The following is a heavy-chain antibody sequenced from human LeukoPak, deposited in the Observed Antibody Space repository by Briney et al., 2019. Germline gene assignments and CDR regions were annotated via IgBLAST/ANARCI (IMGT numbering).Heavy chain of an antibody. CDR3: ARTPAWFGEPDYAFDI. CDR1: GGSVSSGSYY. CDR2: IYYSGST. D-gene: IGHD3-10*01. Sequence: SETLSLTCTVSGGSVSSGSYYWSWIRQPPGKGLEWIGYIYYSGSTNYNPSLKGRVTISVDTSKNQFSLKLSSVTAADTAVYYCARTPAWFGEPDYAFDIWGQGTMVTVSS. J-gene: IGHJ3*02. V-gene: IGHV4-61*01.